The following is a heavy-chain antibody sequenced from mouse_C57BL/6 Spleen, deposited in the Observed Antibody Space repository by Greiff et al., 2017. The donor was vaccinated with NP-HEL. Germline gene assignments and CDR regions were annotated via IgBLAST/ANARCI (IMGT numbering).Heavy chain of an antibody. D-gene: IGHD2-4*01. J-gene: IGHJ3*01. CDR1: GFTFSSYT. Sequence: EVMLVESGGGLVKPGGSLKLSCAASGFTFSSYTMSWVRQTPEKRLEWVATISGGGNTYYPDSVKGRFTISRDNAKNTLYLQMSSLRSEDTALYYCARPYDYDSRAFAYWGQGTLVTVSA. CDR3: ARPYDYDSRAFAY. CDR2: ISGGGNT. V-gene: IGHV5-9*01.